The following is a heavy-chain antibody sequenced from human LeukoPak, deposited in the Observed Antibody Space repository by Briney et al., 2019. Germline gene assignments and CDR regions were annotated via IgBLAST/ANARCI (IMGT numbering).Heavy chain of an antibody. J-gene: IGHJ4*02. D-gene: IGHD5-18*01. CDR3: ARDQRGFSYSKYYFDY. CDR2: IWYDGTNK. Sequence: GGSLRLSXAASGFSFSSYGMHWVRQAPGKGLEWVAVIWYDGTNKYYADSVKGRFTISRDNSKNTLYLQMNSLRAEDTAVYYCARDQRGFSYSKYYFDYWGQGTLVTVSS. CDR1: GFSFSSYG. V-gene: IGHV3-33*01.